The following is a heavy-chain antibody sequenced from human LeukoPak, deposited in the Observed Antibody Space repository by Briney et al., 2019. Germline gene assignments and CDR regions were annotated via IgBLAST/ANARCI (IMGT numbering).Heavy chain of an antibody. CDR3: ARELVLRGYYYYGMDV. D-gene: IGHD6-13*01. J-gene: IGHJ6*02. Sequence: ASVKVSCKASGYTFTGYYMHWVRQAPGQGLEWMGWINPNSGGTNYAQKFQGRVTMTRDTSISTAYMELSRLRSDDTAVCYCARELVLRGYYYYGMDVWGQGTTVTVSS. CDR2: INPNSGGT. CDR1: GYTFTGYY. V-gene: IGHV1-2*02.